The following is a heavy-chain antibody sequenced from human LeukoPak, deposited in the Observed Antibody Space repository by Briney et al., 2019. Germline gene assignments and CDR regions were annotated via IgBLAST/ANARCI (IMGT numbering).Heavy chain of an antibody. CDR1: GYTFTSYD. CDR3: ARATTIDHYYYYYMDV. J-gene: IGHJ6*03. V-gene: IGHV1-8*02. CDR2: MNPNSGNT. D-gene: IGHD1-14*01. Sequence: ASVKVSCKASGYTFTSYDINWVRQATGQGLEWMGWMNPNSGNTGYAQKFQGRVTMTRNTSISTAYMELSSLRSEDTAVYYCARATTIDHYYYYYMDVWGKGTTVTISS.